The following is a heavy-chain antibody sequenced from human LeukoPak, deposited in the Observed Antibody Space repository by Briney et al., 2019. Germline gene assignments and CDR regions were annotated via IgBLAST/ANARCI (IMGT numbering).Heavy chain of an antibody. Sequence: GGSLRLSCAASGFTFSRYSVNWVRQAPGKGLEWVAYIRTSSGGIYYADSVKGRFTISTDTAKNPLYLEMNNLRDGDTAVYYCARDDSWAFDYWGQGTLVTVSS. D-gene: IGHD2-21*02. CDR2: IRTSSGGI. V-gene: IGHV3-48*02. CDR1: GFTFSRYS. J-gene: IGHJ4*02. CDR3: ARDDSWAFDY.